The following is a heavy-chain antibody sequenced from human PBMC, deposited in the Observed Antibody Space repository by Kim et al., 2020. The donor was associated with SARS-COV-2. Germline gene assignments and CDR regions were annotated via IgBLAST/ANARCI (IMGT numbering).Heavy chain of an antibody. CDR3: ARLQGLENRPRDPEFDP. V-gene: IGHV3-48*03. CDR2: ISSSGSTI. J-gene: IGHJ5*02. D-gene: IGHD3-3*01. CDR1: GFTFSSYE. Sequence: GGSLRLSCTASGFTFSSYEMNWVRQAPGKGLEWVSYISSSGSTIYYADSVKGRFTISRDNAKNSLYLQMNSLRAEDTAVYYCARLQGLENRPRDPEFDPWGQGTLVTVSS.